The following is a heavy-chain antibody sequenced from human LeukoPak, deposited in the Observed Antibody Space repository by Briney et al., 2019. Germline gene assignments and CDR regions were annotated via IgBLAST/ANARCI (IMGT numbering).Heavy chain of an antibody. J-gene: IGHJ4*02. V-gene: IGHV1-18*01. CDR3: ARGGRFGELSSLDY. CDR2: ISAYNGNT. Sequence: ASVKVSCKASGSTFISYGISWVRQAPGQGLEWMGWISAYNGNTNYAQKLQGRVTMTTDTSTSTAYMEVRSLRSDDTAVYYCARGGRFGELSSLDYWGQGTLVTVSS. D-gene: IGHD3-16*02. CDR1: GSTFISYG.